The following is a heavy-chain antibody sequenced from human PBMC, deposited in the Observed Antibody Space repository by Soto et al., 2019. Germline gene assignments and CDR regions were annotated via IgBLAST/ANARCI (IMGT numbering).Heavy chain of an antibody. CDR2: ISGSGGSP. CDR1: GFTFSFYS. V-gene: IGHV3-23*01. Sequence: GGSLRLSCAASGFTFSFYSMNWVRRAPGKGLEWVSAISGSGGSPSYADSVQGRFTISRDNPKKTLYLQMNSLRAEDTAVYYCAKARCSTTNCYVPDYWGQGTLVTVSS. D-gene: IGHD2-2*01. J-gene: IGHJ4*02. CDR3: AKARCSTTNCYVPDY.